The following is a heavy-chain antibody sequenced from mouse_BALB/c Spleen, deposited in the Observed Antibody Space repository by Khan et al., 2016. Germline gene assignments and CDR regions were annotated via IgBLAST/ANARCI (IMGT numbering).Heavy chain of an antibody. CDR3: ARDGNYAMDY. V-gene: IGHV1-61*01. D-gene: IGHD2-1*01. J-gene: IGHJ4*01. CDR2: IDPSDSET. Sequence: QVQLQQPGAELVRPGASVKLSCKASGYTFISYWMNWVKQRPGQGLEWIGMIDPSDSETHYNQIFKDKATLTVDKSSSTAYMQLSSLTYEDSAVYYCARDGNYAMDYLGQGTSVTVSS. CDR1: GYTFISYW.